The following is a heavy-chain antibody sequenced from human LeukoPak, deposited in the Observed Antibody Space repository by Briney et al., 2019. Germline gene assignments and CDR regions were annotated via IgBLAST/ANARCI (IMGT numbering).Heavy chain of an antibody. D-gene: IGHD2/OR15-2a*01. CDR2: ISYDGSNK. CDR1: GFTFSSYG. Sequence: AGGSLRLSCAASGFTFSSYGMHWVRQAPDKGLEWVAVISYDGSNKYYADSVKGRFTISRDNSKNTLYLQMNSLRAEDTAVYYCVSFYETYWGRGTLVTVSS. CDR3: VSFYETY. V-gene: IGHV3-30*03. J-gene: IGHJ4*02.